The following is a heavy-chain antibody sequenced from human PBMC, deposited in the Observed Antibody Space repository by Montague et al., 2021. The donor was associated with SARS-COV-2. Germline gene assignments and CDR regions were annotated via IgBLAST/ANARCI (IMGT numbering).Heavy chain of an antibody. Sequence: SLRLSCAASRFTFNTYAMSWVRQAPGKGLEWVSVIYSGSSNTYYADSVKGRFTISRDNSKNTLYLQMNRLRAEDTAVYYCAKSPRAYSYAFDYWGQGTLVTVSS. CDR1: RFTFNTYA. D-gene: IGHD5-18*01. CDR2: IYSGSSNT. J-gene: IGHJ4*02. V-gene: IGHV3-23*03. CDR3: AKSPRAYSYAFDY.